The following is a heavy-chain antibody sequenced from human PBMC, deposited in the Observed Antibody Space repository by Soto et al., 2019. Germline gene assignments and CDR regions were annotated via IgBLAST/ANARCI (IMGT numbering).Heavy chain of an antibody. CDR3: ARDGYDYVWGSYRYHAFDI. D-gene: IGHD3-16*02. Sequence: EVQLVESGGGLVKPGGSLRLSCAASGFTFSSYSMNWVRQAPGKGLEWVSCISSSSSYIYYADSVKGRFTISRDNAKNSLYLQMNSLRAEDTAVYYCARDGYDYVWGSYRYHAFDIWGQGTMVTVSS. J-gene: IGHJ3*02. V-gene: IGHV3-21*01. CDR2: ISSSSSYI. CDR1: GFTFSSYS.